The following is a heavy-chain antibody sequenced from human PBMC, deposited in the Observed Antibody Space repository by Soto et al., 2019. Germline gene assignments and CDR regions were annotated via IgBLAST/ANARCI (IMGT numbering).Heavy chain of an antibody. J-gene: IGHJ6*02. CDR3: PTQDPYNPRSFNYGLDV. Sequence: PGGSLRLSCAASGFTFKNYALHWVRQAPGKGLEWVAVISFDGDKIFYSDSVKGRFTISRDNFKNMLYLQMNNLRVEDAGLYFCPTQDPYNPRSFNYGLDVWGQGTTVTVSS. CDR2: ISFDGDKI. D-gene: IGHD1-1*01. CDR1: GFTFKNYA. V-gene: IGHV3-30-3*01.